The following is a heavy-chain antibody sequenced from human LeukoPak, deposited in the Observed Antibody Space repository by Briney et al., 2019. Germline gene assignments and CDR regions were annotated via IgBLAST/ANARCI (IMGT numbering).Heavy chain of an antibody. V-gene: IGHV4-31*03. CDR1: GGSISSGGYY. D-gene: IGHD4-17*01. CDR2: IYYSGST. J-gene: IGHJ3*02. Sequence: PSETLSLTCTVSGGSISSGGYYWSWIRQHPGKGLEWIGYIYYSGSTYYNPSLKSRVTISVDTSKNQFSLKLSSVTAADTAVYYCAREVGGDLVADDAFDIWGQGTMVTVSS. CDR3: AREVGGDLVADDAFDI.